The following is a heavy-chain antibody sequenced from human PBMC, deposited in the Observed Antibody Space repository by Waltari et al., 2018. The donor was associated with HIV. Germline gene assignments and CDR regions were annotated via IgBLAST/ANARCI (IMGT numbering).Heavy chain of an antibody. V-gene: IGHV4-59*01. Sequence: QVQLQESGPGLVEPSETLSLTCTGSGGSISSYYWRWIRQPPGKGLEWIGYIYYSGSTNYNPSLESRVTISVDTSKNQFSLKLTSVTAADTAVYYCARSYYDSSGYHLFDYWGQGTLVTVSS. CDR1: GGSISSYY. CDR2: IYYSGST. D-gene: IGHD3-22*01. CDR3: ARSYYDSSGYHLFDY. J-gene: IGHJ4*02.